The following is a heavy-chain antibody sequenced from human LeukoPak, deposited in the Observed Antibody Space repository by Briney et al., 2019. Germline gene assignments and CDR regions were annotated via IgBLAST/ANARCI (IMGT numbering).Heavy chain of an antibody. J-gene: IGHJ4*02. V-gene: IGHV4-34*01. D-gene: IGHD6-13*01. CDR3: ARRPAEYYFDY. CDR2: INHSGST. CDR1: GGSFSGYY. Sequence: SETLSLTCAVYGGSFSGYYWSWIRQPPGKGLEWIGEINHSGSTNYNPSLKSRVTISVDTSKNQFSLKLSSVTAADTAVYYCARRPAEYYFDYWGQGTLVTVSS.